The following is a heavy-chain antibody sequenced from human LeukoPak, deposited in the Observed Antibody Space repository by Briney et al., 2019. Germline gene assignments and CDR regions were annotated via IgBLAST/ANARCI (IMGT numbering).Heavy chain of an antibody. CDR2: IYSGGST. D-gene: IGHD3-10*01. J-gene: IGHJ3*02. CDR1: GFTVSSNY. V-gene: IGHV3-53*01. Sequence: GGSLRLSCAASGFTVSSNYMSWACQAPGKGLEWVSVIYSGGSTYYADSVKGRFTISRDNSKNTLYLQMNSLRAEDTAVYYCASKLLWFGELSDDAFDIWGQGTMVTVSS. CDR3: ASKLLWFGELSDDAFDI.